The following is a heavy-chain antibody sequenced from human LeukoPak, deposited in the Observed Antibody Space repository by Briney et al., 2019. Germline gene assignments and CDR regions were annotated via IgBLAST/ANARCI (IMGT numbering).Heavy chain of an antibody. Sequence: TGGSLRLSCAASGFTFSSYWMTWVRQAPGKGLEWVANINQDGSEKYYVDSVKGRFTISRDNAKNSLYLSMNSLRAEDTAVYYCAGDSSGYYWAFWGQGTLVTVSS. CDR2: INQDGSEK. J-gene: IGHJ4*02. CDR3: AGDSSGYYWAF. V-gene: IGHV3-7*01. D-gene: IGHD3-22*01. CDR1: GFTFSSYW.